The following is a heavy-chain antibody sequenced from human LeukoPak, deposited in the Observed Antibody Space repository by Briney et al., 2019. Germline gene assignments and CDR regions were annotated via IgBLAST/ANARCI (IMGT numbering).Heavy chain of an antibody. CDR2: IYYSGST. D-gene: IGHD6-6*01. J-gene: IGHJ4*02. Sequence: SETLSLTCSVSGGSVTSSNYYWDWVRQPPGKGLEWIGSIYYSGSTYYNPSLKSRVTISVDTSKNQFSLKLSSVTAADTAVYYCARDSSPERGSIAARRIWGQGTLVTVSS. CDR3: ARDSSPERGSIAARRI. V-gene: IGHV4-39*07. CDR1: GGSVTSSNYY.